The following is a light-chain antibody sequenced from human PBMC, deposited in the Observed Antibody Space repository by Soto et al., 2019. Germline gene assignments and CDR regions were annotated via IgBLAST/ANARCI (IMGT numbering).Light chain of an antibody. J-gene: IGLJ1*01. Sequence: QSVLTQPPSASGSPGQSVTISCTGTSSDVGAYNYVSWYQQHPGKAPKLMIYEVSKRPSGVPDRFSGSKSGNTASLTVSGLQAEDEADYYCCLYIGATTYVFGTGTKLTVL. CDR2: EVS. V-gene: IGLV2-8*01. CDR1: SSDVGAYNY. CDR3: CLYIGATTYV.